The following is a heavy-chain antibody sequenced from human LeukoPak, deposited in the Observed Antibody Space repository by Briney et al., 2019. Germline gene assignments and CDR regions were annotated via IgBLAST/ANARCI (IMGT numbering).Heavy chain of an antibody. CDR2: INHSGST. V-gene: IGHV4-34*01. CDR3: ARGGYCSSTSCYHLFDP. J-gene: IGHJ5*02. CDR1: GGSFSGYY. Sequence: PSETLSLTCAVYGGSFSGYYWSWIRQPPGKGLEWIGEINHSGSTNYNPSLKSRVTISVDTSKNQFSLKLSSVTAADTAVYHCARGGYCSSTSCYHLFDPWGQGTLVTVSS. D-gene: IGHD2-2*01.